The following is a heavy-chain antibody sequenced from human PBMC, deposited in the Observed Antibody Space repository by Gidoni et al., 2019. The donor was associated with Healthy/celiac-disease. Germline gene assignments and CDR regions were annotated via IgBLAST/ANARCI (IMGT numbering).Heavy chain of an antibody. CDR2: IKSKTDGGTT. V-gene: IGHV3-15*01. J-gene: IGHJ4*02. Sequence: QAPGKGLEWVGRIKSKTDGGTTDYAAPVKGRFTISRDDSKNTLYLQMNSLKTEDTAVYYCTTDPGKQWLVPDYWGQGTLVTVSS. D-gene: IGHD6-19*01. CDR3: TTDPGKQWLVPDY.